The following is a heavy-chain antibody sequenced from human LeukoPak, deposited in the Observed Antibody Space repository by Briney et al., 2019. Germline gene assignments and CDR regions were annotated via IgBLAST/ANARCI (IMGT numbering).Heavy chain of an antibody. J-gene: IGHJ4*02. Sequence: ASVKVSCKPSGYTFIDHYIHWVRQAPGQGLESMGWIDPNIGNTNYAQKFQGRVTMTRDTSISTAYMELSRLRSDDTAVYYCAREPIAVAAIDYWGQGTLVTVSS. CDR3: AREPIAVAAIDY. D-gene: IGHD6-19*01. V-gene: IGHV1-2*02. CDR1: GYTFIDHY. CDR2: IDPNIGNT.